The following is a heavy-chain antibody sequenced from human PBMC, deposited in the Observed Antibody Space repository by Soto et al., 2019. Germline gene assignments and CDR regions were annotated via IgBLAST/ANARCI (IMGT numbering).Heavy chain of an antibody. CDR2: IYPGDSDT. CDR1: GYSFTSYW. D-gene: IGHD2-2*01. Sequence: GESLKISCKGSGYSFTSYWIGWVRQMPGKGLEWMGIIYPGDSDTRYSPSFQGQVTISADKSISTAYLQWSSLKASDTAMYYCARQSGYCSSTSCFPQEKYFDYWGQGTLVTVS. J-gene: IGHJ4*02. CDR3: ARQSGYCSSTSCFPQEKYFDY. V-gene: IGHV5-51*01.